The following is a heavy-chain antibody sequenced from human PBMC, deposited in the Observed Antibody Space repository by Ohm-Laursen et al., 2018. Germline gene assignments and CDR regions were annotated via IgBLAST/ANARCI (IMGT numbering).Heavy chain of an antibody. CDR1: GGSVSSGSYY. V-gene: IGHV4-61*01. Sequence: GTLSLTCTVSGGSVSSGSYYWSWIRQPPGKGLEWIGYIYYSGSTNYNPSLNSRVTISEDTSKNQFSLKLRSVTAADTAVYYCASGHSYGYDYYYYGVDVWGQGTTVTVSS. CDR2: IYYSGST. CDR3: ASGHSYGYDYYYYGVDV. J-gene: IGHJ6*02. D-gene: IGHD5-18*01.